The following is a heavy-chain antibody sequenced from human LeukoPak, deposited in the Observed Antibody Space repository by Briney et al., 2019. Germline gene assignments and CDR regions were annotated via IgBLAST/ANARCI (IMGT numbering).Heavy chain of an antibody. D-gene: IGHD6-13*01. CDR2: IYHSGTT. J-gene: IGHJ4*02. V-gene: IGHV4-38-2*02. CDR1: GYSISSGYY. CDR3: ARGRMGSSWYGRVGSKPYYFDY. Sequence: PSETLSLTCTVSGYSISSGYYWGWIRQPPEKGLEWIGTIYHSGTTYYNPSLKSRVTISVDTSKNQFSLKLSSVTAADTAVYYCARGRMGSSWYGRVGSKPYYFDYWGQGTLVTVSS.